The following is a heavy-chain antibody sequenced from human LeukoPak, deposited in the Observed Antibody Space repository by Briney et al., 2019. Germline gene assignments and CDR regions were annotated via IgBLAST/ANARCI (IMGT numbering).Heavy chain of an antibody. CDR1: GYTFTGYY. CDR3: ARDFYYDSSGYDLPDAFDI. J-gene: IGHJ3*02. CDR2: INPNSGGT. V-gene: IGHV1-2*02. D-gene: IGHD3-22*01. Sequence: ASVKVSCTASGYTFTGYYMHWVRQAPGQGLEWMGWINPNSGGTNYAQKFQGRVTMTRDTSISTAYMELSRLRSDDTAVYYCARDFYYDSSGYDLPDAFDIWGQGTMVTVSS.